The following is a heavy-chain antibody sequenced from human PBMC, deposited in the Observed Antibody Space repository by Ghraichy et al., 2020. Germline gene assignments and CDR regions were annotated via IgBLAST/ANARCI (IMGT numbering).Heavy chain of an antibody. CDR1: GGSFSGYY. D-gene: IGHD2-2*01. Sequence: SETLSLTCAVYGGSFSGYYWSWIRQPPGKGLEWIGEINHSGSTNYNPSLKSRVTISVDTSKNQFSLKLSSVTAADTAVYYCARVQQYQLQYYYYYYGMDVWGQGTTVTVSS. CDR3: ARVQQYQLQYYYYYYGMDV. J-gene: IGHJ6*02. V-gene: IGHV4-34*01. CDR2: INHSGST.